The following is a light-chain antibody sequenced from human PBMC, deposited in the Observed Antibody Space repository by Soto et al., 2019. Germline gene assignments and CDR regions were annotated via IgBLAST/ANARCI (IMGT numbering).Light chain of an antibody. J-gene: IGKJ3*01. CDR1: QGISSY. CDR2: AAS. V-gene: IGKV1-9*01. Sequence: DIQLTQSPSFLSASVGDRVTITCRASQGISSYLAWYQQKPGKAPKLLIYAASTLQSGVPSRFSGSGSGTECTLTISSLQPEDFATYYCQQRNSYFFGPGTKVDIK. CDR3: QQRNSYF.